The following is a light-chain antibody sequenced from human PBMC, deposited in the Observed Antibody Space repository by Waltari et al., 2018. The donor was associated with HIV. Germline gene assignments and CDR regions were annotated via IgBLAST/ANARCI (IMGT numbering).Light chain of an antibody. CDR1: NIGSKG. Sequence: SYVLTQPPSVSVAAGQTARITCGGDNIGSKGVHWYQKKPSQAPVLVVYDDSDRPSGIPERFSGSSSWNTATLTISRVEAGDEADFYCQVWDSSTDLRVFGGGTKLTVL. J-gene: IGLJ2*01. CDR2: DDS. V-gene: IGLV3-21*02. CDR3: QVWDSSTDLRV.